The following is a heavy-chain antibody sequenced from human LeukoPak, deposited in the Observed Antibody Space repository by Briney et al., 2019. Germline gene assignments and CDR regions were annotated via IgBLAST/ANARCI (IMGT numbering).Heavy chain of an antibody. CDR2: INAGNGNT. V-gene: IGHV1-3*01. D-gene: IGHD1-26*01. Sequence: GGSLRLSCAASGFTFTSYAMHWVRQAPGQRLEWMGWINAGNGNTKYSQKFQGRVTITRDTSASTAYMELSSLRSEDTAVYYCAREAGSYYYDYWGQGTLVTVSS. J-gene: IGHJ4*02. CDR3: AREAGSYYYDY. CDR1: GFTFTSYA.